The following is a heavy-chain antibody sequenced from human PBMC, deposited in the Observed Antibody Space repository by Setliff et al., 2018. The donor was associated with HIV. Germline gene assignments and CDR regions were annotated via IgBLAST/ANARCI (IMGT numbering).Heavy chain of an antibody. CDR3: AGSRGYFVQAD. V-gene: IGHV3-48*03. CDR1: GFTFSTYE. Sequence: GGSLRLSCAASGFTFSTYEMNWVRQAPGKGLEWVSYISGSGGTIYYVGSGRGRFTISRDNTKRFLYLEMNSLRAEDTAVYYCAGSRGYFVQADWGQGTLVTVSS. J-gene: IGHJ4*02. CDR2: ISGSGGTI. D-gene: IGHD1-26*01.